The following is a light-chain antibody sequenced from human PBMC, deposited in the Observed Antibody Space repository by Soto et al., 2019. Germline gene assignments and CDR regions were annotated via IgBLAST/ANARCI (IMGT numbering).Light chain of an antibody. Sequence: EIVLTQSPDTLSLSPGERATLSCRASQSVTSNYLAWYQQKPGQAPRLLIYGAFNRATDIPDRFSGSGSGTDFTLTISRLETEDFAVYYCQQYGDSPQTFGQGTKVEIK. CDR2: GAF. V-gene: IGKV3-20*01. CDR1: QSVTSNY. CDR3: QQYGDSPQT. J-gene: IGKJ1*01.